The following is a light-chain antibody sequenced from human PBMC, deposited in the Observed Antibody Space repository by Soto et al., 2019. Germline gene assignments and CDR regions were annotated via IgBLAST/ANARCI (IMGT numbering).Light chain of an antibody. CDR1: QSIRTW. Sequence: DIQMTQSPSTLPASVGDRVTITCRASQSIRTWLAWYQQKPGKAPNLLIYKASYLASGVPSRFSGGGSGTEFTLTISSLQPDDFATYYCQQYSSYWTIGQGTKVEIK. CDR2: KAS. CDR3: QQYSSYWT. V-gene: IGKV1-5*03. J-gene: IGKJ1*01.